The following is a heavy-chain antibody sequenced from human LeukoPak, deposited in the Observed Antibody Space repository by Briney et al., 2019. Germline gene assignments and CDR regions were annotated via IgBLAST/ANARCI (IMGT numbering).Heavy chain of an antibody. CDR2: IYYSGST. Sequence: SETLSLTCTVSGGSISPFYWSWIRQPPGKGLEWVAYIYYSGSTAYNPSLKSRVAISVDTSNNQVSLKLSSVTAADTAVYYCARHGYCSGGSCYWDYWGQGTLVTVSS. V-gene: IGHV4-59*08. J-gene: IGHJ4*02. CDR3: ARHGYCSGGSCYWDY. CDR1: GGSISPFY. D-gene: IGHD2-15*01.